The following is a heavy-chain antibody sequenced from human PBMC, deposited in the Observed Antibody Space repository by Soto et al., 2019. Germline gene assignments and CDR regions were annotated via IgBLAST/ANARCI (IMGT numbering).Heavy chain of an antibody. D-gene: IGHD1-20*01. CDR2: INHSGST. J-gene: IGHJ4*02. CDR3: ARSNREGITGTTWLYYFDY. V-gene: IGHV4-34*01. CDR1: GGSFSGYY. Sequence: QVQLQQWGAGLLKPSETLSLTCAVYGGSFSGYYWRWIRQPPGKGLEWIGEINHSGSTNYNPSLRSRVTISIDTSKNQFSLQLSHVTAADTSVYYGARSNREGITGTTWLYYFDYWGQGTLVTVSS.